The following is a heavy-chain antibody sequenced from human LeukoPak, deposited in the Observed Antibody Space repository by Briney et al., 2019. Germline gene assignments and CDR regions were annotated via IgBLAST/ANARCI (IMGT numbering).Heavy chain of an antibody. CDR3: AREITGEAFGI. Sequence: PGGSLRPSCAASGLTFSSYSMNWVRQAPGKGLEWVSSISSRSSSMYYADSVKGRFTISRDNAKNSLYLQMNSLRAEDTAVYYCAREITGEAFGIWGQGTMVTVSA. V-gene: IGHV3-21*01. J-gene: IGHJ3*02. D-gene: IGHD7-27*01. CDR1: GLTFSSYS. CDR2: ISSRSSSM.